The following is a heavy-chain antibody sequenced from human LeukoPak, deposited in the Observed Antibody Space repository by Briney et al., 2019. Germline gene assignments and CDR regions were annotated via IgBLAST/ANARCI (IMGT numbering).Heavy chain of an antibody. D-gene: IGHD6-6*01. V-gene: IGHV4-59*01. CDR2: ISYSGNT. J-gene: IGHJ6*02. CDR3: ARGGGYGSSPGV. Sequence: SETLSLTCTVSGGSTSSFYWSWIRQPPGKGLEWIGYISYSGNTDYNPSLKSRVTISLDTSRNQFSLKLTSVTAADTAVYYCARGGGYGSSPGVWGQGTTVTVSS. CDR1: GGSTSSFY.